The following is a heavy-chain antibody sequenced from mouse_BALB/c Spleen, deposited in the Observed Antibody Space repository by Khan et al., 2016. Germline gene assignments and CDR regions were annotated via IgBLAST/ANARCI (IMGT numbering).Heavy chain of an antibody. CDR1: GYTFTNYG. J-gene: IGHJ2*01. Sequence: QIQLVQSGPELKKPGETVKISCKASGYTFTNYGMNWVKQAPGKGLKWMGWINTNTGEPTYAVEFKGRFAFSLETSASTAYLQINNLKNEDTATYFCARYGTTYYFDYWGQGTTLTVSS. CDR3: ARYGTTYYFDY. CDR2: INTNTGEP. D-gene: IGHD2-1*01. V-gene: IGHV9-3*02.